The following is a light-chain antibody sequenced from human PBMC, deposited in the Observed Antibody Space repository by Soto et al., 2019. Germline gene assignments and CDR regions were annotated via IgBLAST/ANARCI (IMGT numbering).Light chain of an antibody. CDR3: QQYNNWPRT. V-gene: IGKV3-15*01. J-gene: IGKJ1*01. CDR2: GAS. CDR1: QSVSIN. Sequence: EIVMTQSPATLSVSPGEIVTLSCRASQSVSINLAWYQQKPGQAPKLLIYGASTRATGIPARFSGSSSGTELDVTSNSLQSEDFAVYYCQQYNNWPRTFGQVTKVEIK.